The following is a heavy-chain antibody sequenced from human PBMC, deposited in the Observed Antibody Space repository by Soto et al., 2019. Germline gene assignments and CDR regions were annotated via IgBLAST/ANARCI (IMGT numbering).Heavy chain of an antibody. J-gene: IGHJ4*01. CDR2: IIPAFGSP. D-gene: IGHD5-12*01. V-gene: IGHV1-69*01. CDR1: GGTFSTYS. Sequence: QVQLVQSGAEVKKPGSSVKVSCKASGGTFSTYSIDWVRQAPGQGLEWMGGIIPAFGSPNYAQRFQGRVTITADESTSTAYMELSSLRSDDTAVYYCARAEVAPTYFDFWGHGTLVTVSS. CDR3: ARAEVAPTYFDF.